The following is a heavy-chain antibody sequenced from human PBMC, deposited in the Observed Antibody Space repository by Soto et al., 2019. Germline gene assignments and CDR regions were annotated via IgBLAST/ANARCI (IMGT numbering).Heavy chain of an antibody. Sequence: ETLSLTCTVSGGSISGYFWTWIRQPPGKGLDWIGYISESGSTKYNPSLKSRVTISVDTSKNQFSLKLSSVIAADTAVYYCARSVGATALDYWGQGTPVTVSS. V-gene: IGHV4-59*08. D-gene: IGHD1-26*01. J-gene: IGHJ4*02. CDR3: ARSVGATALDY. CDR2: ISESGST. CDR1: GGSISGYF.